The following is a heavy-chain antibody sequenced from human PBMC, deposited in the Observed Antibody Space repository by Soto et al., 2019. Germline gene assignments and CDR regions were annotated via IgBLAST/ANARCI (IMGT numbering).Heavy chain of an antibody. Sequence: SETLSLTCTVSGGSISSSSYYWGWIRQPPGKGLEWIGSIYYSGSTYYNPSLKNRLTISVDTSKNQFSLKLTSVTAADTAVYYCARDLHGVHYYYGVDVWGQGTTVTVSS. CDR1: GGSISSSSYY. J-gene: IGHJ6*02. CDR2: IYYSGST. V-gene: IGHV4-39*02. D-gene: IGHD3-10*01. CDR3: ARDLHGVHYYYGVDV.